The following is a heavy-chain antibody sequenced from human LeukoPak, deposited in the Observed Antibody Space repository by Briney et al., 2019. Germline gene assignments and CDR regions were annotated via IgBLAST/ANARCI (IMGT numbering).Heavy chain of an antibody. CDR3: AKDNLAVAGANWFDP. D-gene: IGHD6-19*01. J-gene: IGHJ5*02. CDR1: GFTFSNYW. V-gene: IGHV3-74*01. CDR2: T. Sequence: GGSLRLSCAASGFTFSNYWMHWVRQDTTNYADSVKGRFTISRDNAKNALYLQMNSLRAEDTALHYCAKDNLAVAGANWFDPWGQGTLVTVSS.